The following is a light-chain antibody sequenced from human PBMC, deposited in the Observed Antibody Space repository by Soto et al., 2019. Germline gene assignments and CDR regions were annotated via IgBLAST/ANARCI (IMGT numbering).Light chain of an antibody. CDR1: QTVDSDY. CDR2: GVS. CDR3: HQYGNSPWT. Sequence: EIVLTQSPGTLSLSPGERATLSCRASQTVDSDYLGWYQQKPGQAPRLLIYGVSTRAPGIPDRFSGSGSGTDFTLTISRLDPEDSAVFYCHQYGNSPWTFGRGTKVEIK. V-gene: IGKV3-20*01. J-gene: IGKJ1*01.